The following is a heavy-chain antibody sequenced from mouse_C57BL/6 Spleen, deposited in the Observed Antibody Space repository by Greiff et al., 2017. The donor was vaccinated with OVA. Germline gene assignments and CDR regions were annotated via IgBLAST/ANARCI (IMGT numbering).Heavy chain of an antibody. V-gene: IGHV1-59*01. CDR1: GYTFTSYW. D-gene: IGHD1-1*01. CDR3: ARNYYGSSYGYFDV. Sequence: QVQLQQPGAELVRPGTSVKLSCKASGYTFTSYWMHWVKQRPGQGLEWIGVIDPSDSYTNYNQKFKGKATLTVDTSSSTAYMQLSSLTSEDSTVYYGARNYYGSSYGYFDVWGTGTTVTVSS. CDR2: IDPSDSYT. J-gene: IGHJ1*03.